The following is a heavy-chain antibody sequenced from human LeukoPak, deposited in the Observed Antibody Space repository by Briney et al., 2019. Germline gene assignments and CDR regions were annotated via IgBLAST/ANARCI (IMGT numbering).Heavy chain of an antibody. Sequence: SETLSLTCTVSGGSLSSSSYYWGWIRQPPGKGLEWIGSIYYSGSTYYNPSLKSRVTISVDTSKNQFSLKLSSVTAADTAVYYCARVAPGEFSDYWGQGTLVTVSS. CDR2: IYYSGST. V-gene: IGHV4-39*07. J-gene: IGHJ4*02. CDR3: ARVAPGEFSDY. CDR1: GGSLSSSSYY. D-gene: IGHD3-16*01.